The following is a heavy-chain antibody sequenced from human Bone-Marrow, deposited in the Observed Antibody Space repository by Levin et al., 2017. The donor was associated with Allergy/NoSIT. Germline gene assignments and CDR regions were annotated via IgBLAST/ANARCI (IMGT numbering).Heavy chain of an antibody. CDR2: IFRDGRT. CDR3: ARVVVTRNVGWFDP. V-gene: IGHV4-4*02. D-gene: IGHD2-21*02. J-gene: IGHJ5*02. CDR1: GASVTSDNW. Sequence: SSETLSLTCAVSGASVTSDNWWTWVRQPPGKGLEWIGEIFRDGRTSYNPSLESRVTISVDKSQNQFSLKLTSMHSADTSIYYCARVVVTRNVGWFDPWGQGTLITVSS.